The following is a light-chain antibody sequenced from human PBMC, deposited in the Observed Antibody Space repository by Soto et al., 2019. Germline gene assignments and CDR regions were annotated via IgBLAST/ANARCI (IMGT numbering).Light chain of an antibody. Sequence: EIVMTQSPATLSVSPGERAALSCRASQSISSNLAWYLQKPGQAPRLLIYAASTRATGIPARFSGSGSGTEFTLTISSLQSEDFAVYYCQQYNDWPTIFTFGPGTKVDIK. V-gene: IGKV3D-15*01. CDR3: QQYNDWPTIFT. J-gene: IGKJ3*01. CDR1: QSISSN. CDR2: AAS.